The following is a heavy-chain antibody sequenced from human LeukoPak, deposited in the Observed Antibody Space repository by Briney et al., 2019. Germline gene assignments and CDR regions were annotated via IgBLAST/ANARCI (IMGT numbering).Heavy chain of an antibody. Sequence: GGSLRLSCAASGFTFSSYAMNWARQVPGKGLEWVSTIVGDGNKAYSAASVKGRFAISRDNSQNTLYLQMNSLRAEDTSIYYCANDIVFLFGDPWGQGALVTVSS. CDR3: ANDIVFLFGDP. D-gene: IGHD2-15*01. CDR1: GFTFSSYA. J-gene: IGHJ5*02. CDR2: IVGDGNKA. V-gene: IGHV3-23*01.